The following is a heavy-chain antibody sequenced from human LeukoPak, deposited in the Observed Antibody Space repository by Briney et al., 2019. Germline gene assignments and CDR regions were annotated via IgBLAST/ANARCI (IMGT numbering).Heavy chain of an antibody. Sequence: PGGSLRLSCTASGFTFGDYTMSWFRQAPGKVVEGGGFIRSKAYGGTTEYAASVKGRFNISRDYSKSIAYLQMNSLKTEDTAVYYCTRDAVVVDYWGQGTLVTVSS. CDR1: GFTFGDYT. V-gene: IGHV3-49*03. D-gene: IGHD2-15*01. CDR3: TRDAVVVDY. J-gene: IGHJ4*02. CDR2: IRSKAYGGTT.